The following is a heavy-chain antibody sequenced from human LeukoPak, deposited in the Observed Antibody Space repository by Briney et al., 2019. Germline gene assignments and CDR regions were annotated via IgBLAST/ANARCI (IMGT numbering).Heavy chain of an antibody. CDR2: ISSSSGTI. D-gene: IGHD3-22*01. Sequence: GGSLRLSCAASGFTFSSYSMNWVRQAPGKGLEWVSYISSSSGTIYYADSVKGRFTISRDNAKNSLYLQMNSLRDEDTAVYYCARQSPPGTYYYDSSGPHAFDIWGQGTMVTVSS. J-gene: IGHJ3*02. V-gene: IGHV3-48*02. CDR3: ARQSPPGTYYYDSSGPHAFDI. CDR1: GFTFSSYS.